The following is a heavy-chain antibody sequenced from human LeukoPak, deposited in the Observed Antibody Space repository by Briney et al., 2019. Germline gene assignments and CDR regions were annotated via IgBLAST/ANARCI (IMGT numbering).Heavy chain of an antibody. V-gene: IGHV4-34*01. J-gene: IGHJ5*02. Sequence: SETLSLTCAVYGWSFNDYYWNWIRQPPGKGLEWIGEINARGDTNYNPSLESRVTISVDTSKNQFSLRLTPMIAADTALYYCARGQVPAARGYNWFDPWGQGTLVTVSS. D-gene: IGHD2-2*01. CDR2: INARGDT. CDR3: ARGQVPAARGYNWFDP. CDR1: GWSFNDYY.